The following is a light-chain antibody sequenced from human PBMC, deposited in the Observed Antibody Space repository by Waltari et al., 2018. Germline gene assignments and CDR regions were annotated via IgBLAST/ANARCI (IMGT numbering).Light chain of an antibody. Sequence: IQFTQSPSSLSASVVDRVTITCRASQGISSYLAWYQQKPGKAPNLLIYAAFTLQSGVPSRFSGSGSGTDFTLTISSLQPEEFATYYCQQFNTYPLTFGQGTRLEIK. CDR2: AAF. CDR1: QGISSY. J-gene: IGKJ5*01. CDR3: QQFNTYPLT. V-gene: IGKV1-9*01.